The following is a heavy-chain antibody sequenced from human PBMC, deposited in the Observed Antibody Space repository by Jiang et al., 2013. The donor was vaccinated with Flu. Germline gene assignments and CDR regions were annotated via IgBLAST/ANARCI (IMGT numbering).Heavy chain of an antibody. CDR3: ARVIAVAGTGFDY. J-gene: IGHJ4*02. D-gene: IGHD6-19*01. CDR2: INPNSGGT. V-gene: IGHV1-2*02. Sequence: INPNSGGTNYAQKFQGRVTMTRDTSISTAYMELSRLRSDDTAVYYCARVIAVAGTGFDYWGQGTLVTVSS.